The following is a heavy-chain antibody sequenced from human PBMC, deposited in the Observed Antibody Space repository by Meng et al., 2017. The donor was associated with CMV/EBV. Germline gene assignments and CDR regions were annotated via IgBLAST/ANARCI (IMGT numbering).Heavy chain of an antibody. Sequence: GESLKISCAASGFTFSSYAMHWVRQAPGKGLEWVAVISYDGSNKYYADSVKGRFTISRDNSKNTLYLQMNSLRAEDTAVYYCARELIVVVPAAIWAYYYGMDVLGQGTTVTVSS. J-gene: IGHJ6*02. D-gene: IGHD2-2*01. V-gene: IGHV3-30-3*01. CDR1: GFTFSSYA. CDR2: ISYDGSNK. CDR3: ARELIVVVPAAIWAYYYGMDV.